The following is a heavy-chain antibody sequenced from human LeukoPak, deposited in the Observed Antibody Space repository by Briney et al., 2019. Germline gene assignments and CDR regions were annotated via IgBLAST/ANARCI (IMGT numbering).Heavy chain of an antibody. D-gene: IGHD6-13*01. CDR3: ARGLRGSSWYDY. Sequence: ASVKVSCKASGGTFSSYAISWVRQAPGQGLEWMGGIIPIFGTANYAQKFQGRVTITADESTSTAYMELSSLRSEDTAVYYCARGLRGSSWYDYWGQGTLVTVSS. J-gene: IGHJ4*02. V-gene: IGHV1-69*13. CDR1: GGTFSSYA. CDR2: IIPIFGTA.